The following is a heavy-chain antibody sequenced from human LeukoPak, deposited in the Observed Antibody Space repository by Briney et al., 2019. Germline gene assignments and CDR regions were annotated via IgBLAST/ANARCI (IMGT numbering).Heavy chain of an antibody. CDR3: ARDHLSSWYNSRFDP. D-gene: IGHD6-13*01. CDR2: INSDGSST. V-gene: IGHV3-74*01. J-gene: IGHJ5*02. Sequence: GGSLRLSCAASGFTFSSYWMHWVRQAPGKGLVWVSRINSDGSSTSYADSVKGRFTISRDNAKNTLYLQMNSLRAEDTAVYYCARDHLSSWYNSRFDPWGQGTLVTVSS. CDR1: GFTFSSYW.